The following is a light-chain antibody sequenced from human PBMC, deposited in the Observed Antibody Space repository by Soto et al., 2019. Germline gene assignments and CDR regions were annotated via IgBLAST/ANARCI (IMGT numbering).Light chain of an antibody. Sequence: EIVMTQSPAILSVSPGDGATLFGRASQSIRNNFLAWYQHKPGQAPRLLIHGASTRATGVPARFSGSASETEFTLTISSLQSEDCAVSYCQQYSAWPLSFGGGTKVE. CDR3: QQYSAWPLS. J-gene: IGKJ4*01. CDR2: GAS. V-gene: IGKV3-15*01. CDR1: QSIRNN.